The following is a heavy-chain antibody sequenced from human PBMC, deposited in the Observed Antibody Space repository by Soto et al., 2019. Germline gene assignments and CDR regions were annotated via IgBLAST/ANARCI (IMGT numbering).Heavy chain of an antibody. Sequence: SETLSLTCAVYGGSFSGYYWSWIRQPPGKGLEWIGEINHSGSTNYNPSLKSRVTISVDTSKNQFSLKLSSVTAADTAVYYCARARSFARIAVAGRMGNWFDPWGQGTLVTVSS. CDR1: GGSFSGYY. J-gene: IGHJ5*02. CDR2: INHSGST. V-gene: IGHV4-34*01. CDR3: ARARSFARIAVAGRMGNWFDP. D-gene: IGHD6-19*01.